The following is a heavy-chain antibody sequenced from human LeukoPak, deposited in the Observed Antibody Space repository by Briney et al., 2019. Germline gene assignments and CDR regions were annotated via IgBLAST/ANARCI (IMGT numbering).Heavy chain of an antibody. J-gene: IGHJ6*03. V-gene: IGHV1-18*01. CDR3: ARDATNYYYYMDV. CDR1: GYTFTSYG. D-gene: IGHD5-12*01. Sequence: GASVKVSCKASGYTFTSYGISWVRQAPGQGLEWMGWISAYNGNTNYAQNLQGRVTMTTDTSTSTAYMELRSLSSDDTAVYYCARDATNYYYYMDVWGKGTTVTVSS. CDR2: ISAYNGNT.